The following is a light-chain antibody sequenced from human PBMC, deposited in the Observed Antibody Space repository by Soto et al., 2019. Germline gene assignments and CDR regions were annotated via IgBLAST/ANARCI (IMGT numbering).Light chain of an antibody. CDR3: QTWDTGIVV. J-gene: IGLJ2*01. Sequence: QTVVTQSPSASASLGASVKLTCTLSSGHSSYAIAWHQQQPEKGPRYLMNLNSDGSHSKGDGIPDRFSGSRSGAERYLTISSLQSEDEADYYCQTWDTGIVVFGVGTKLTVL. V-gene: IGLV4-69*01. CDR2: LNSDGSH. CDR1: SGHSSYA.